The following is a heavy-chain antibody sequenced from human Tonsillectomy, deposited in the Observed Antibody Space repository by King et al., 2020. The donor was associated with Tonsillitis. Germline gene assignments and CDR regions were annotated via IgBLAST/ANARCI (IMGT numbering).Heavy chain of an antibody. CDR2: TYYRSKWYN. CDR1: GDSVSSNSAA. J-gene: IGHJ6*02. D-gene: IGHD5-18*01. Sequence: VQLQQSGPGLVKPSQTLSLTCALSGDSVSSNSAAWNWIRQSPSRGLEWLGRTYYRSKWYNDYAVSVKSRITINPDTSKNQFSLQLNSVTPEDTAVYYCARGSSTGYSYGSDYYYYGMDVWGQGTTVTVSS. CDR3: ARGSSTGYSYGSDYYYYGMDV. V-gene: IGHV6-1*01.